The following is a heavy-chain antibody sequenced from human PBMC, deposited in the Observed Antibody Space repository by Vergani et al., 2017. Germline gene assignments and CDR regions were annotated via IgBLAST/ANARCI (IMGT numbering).Heavy chain of an antibody. D-gene: IGHD2-2*02. J-gene: IGHJ4*02. CDR1: GDSISSNNC. V-gene: IGHV4-4*03. CDR2: ICHTEDT. Sequence: QVQLQESGPGLVKPPGTLYLTCAVSGDSISSNNCWTWVRQPPGKGLEWIGEICHTEDTKYSPFLKGRVTVYVDESRNLFSLRLNSVTAADTAVYYCATIGYRRWGYYFDYWGQGILVTVSS. CDR3: ATIGYRRWGYYFDY.